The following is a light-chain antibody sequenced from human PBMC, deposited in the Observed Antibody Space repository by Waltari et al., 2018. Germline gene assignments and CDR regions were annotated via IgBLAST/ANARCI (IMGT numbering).Light chain of an antibody. Sequence: EIVLTQSPSTLSLSPGERATLSCRASQSVGRFLAWYQQKPGQAPRLLIYHASIRATGIPDRFSGSGSGTDFSLTINGLEPEDFAVYYCQKYVNLPATFGQGTKVEIK. J-gene: IGKJ1*01. V-gene: IGKV3-20*01. CDR1: QSVGRF. CDR2: HAS. CDR3: QKYVNLPAT.